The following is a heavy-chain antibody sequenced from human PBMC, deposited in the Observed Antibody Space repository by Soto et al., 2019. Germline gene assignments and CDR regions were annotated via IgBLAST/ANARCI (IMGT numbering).Heavy chain of an antibody. D-gene: IGHD3-22*01. CDR2: IYYSGST. J-gene: IGHJ4*02. V-gene: IGHV4-30-4*01. CDR3: ARGGYYDSSGYYPY. CDR1: GGSISSGDYY. Sequence: QVQLQESGPGLVKPSQTLSLTCTVSGGSISSGDYYWRLRRQPPGKGLEWIGFIYYSGSTYYNPTLQGRVTISEDTSKNQFSLKLSSVTAADTAVYYCARGGYYDSSGYYPYWGQGTLVTVSS.